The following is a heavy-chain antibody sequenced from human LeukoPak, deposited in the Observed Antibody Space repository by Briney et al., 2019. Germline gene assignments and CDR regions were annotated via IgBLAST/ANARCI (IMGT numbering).Heavy chain of an antibody. CDR1: GGSISSSSYY. J-gene: IGHJ4*02. Sequence: NASETLSLTCTVSGGSISSSSYYWGWIRQPPGKGLEWIGSIYYSGSTYYNPSLKSRVTISVDTSKNQFSLKLSSVTAADTAVYYCARLNRDYGGNALFDYWGQGTLVTVSS. CDR3: ARLNRDYGGNALFDY. D-gene: IGHD4-23*01. V-gene: IGHV4-39*01. CDR2: IYYSGST.